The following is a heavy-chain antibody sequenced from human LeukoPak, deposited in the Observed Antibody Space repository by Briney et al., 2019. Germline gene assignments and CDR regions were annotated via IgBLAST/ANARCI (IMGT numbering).Heavy chain of an antibody. CDR1: GFTFSDYY. CDR2: ISSSGSTI. D-gene: IGHD5-18*01. J-gene: IGHJ4*02. V-gene: IGHV3-11*01. Sequence: GGSLRLSCAASGFTFSDYYMSWIRQAPGKGLEWVSYISSSGSTIYYADSVKGRFTISRDNAKNSLYLQMNSLRVEDTAVYYCARGEKGGRGYSYGSGYWGQGTLVTVSS. CDR3: ARGEKGGRGYSYGSGY.